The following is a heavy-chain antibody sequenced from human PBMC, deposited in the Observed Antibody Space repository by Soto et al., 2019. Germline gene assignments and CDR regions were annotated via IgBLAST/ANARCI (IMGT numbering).Heavy chain of an antibody. Sequence: LILSCAASGFTVSGSAIHWVRQASGKGLEWVGRIRSKANSYATAYAALVKGRFTISRDDSKNTAYLQMNSLKTEDTAVYYCTRHPDWGQGTLVTVSS. J-gene: IGHJ4*02. CDR3: TRHPD. CDR2: IRSKANSYAT. V-gene: IGHV3-73*01. CDR1: GFTVSGSA.